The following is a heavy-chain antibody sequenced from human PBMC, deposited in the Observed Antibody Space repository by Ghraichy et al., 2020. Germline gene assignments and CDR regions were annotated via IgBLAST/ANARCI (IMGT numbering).Heavy chain of an antibody. CDR1: GFTFSSYW. Sequence: GGSLRLSCAASGFTFSSYWMHWVRQAPGKGLVWVSRIKTDGSTTVYADFVKGRFTIYRDNAKNTLYLQMNSLRTEDTAVYYCARDLNWVLFDYWGQGTLVTVSS. CDR2: IKTDGSTT. CDR3: ARDLNWVLFDY. J-gene: IGHJ4*02. V-gene: IGHV3-74*01. D-gene: IGHD2-2*03.